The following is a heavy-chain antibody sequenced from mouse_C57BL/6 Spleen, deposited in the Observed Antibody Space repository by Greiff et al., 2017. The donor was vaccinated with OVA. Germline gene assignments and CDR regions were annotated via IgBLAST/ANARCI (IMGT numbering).Heavy chain of an antibody. CDR3: VRHRSNYEGNYFDY. CDR2: IRSKSNNYAT. J-gene: IGHJ2*01. D-gene: IGHD2-5*01. V-gene: IGHV10-1*01. CDR1: GFSFNTYA. Sequence: EVKLMESGGGLVQPKGSLKLSCAASGFSFNTYAMNWVRQAPGKGLEWVARIRSKSNNYATYYADSVKDSFTISRDDSESMLYLQMNNLKTEDTAMYYCVRHRSNYEGNYFDYWGQGTTLTVSS.